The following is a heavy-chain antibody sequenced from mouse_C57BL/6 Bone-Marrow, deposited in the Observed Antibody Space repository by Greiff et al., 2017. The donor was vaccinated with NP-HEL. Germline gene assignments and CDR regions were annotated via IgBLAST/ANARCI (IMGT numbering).Heavy chain of an antibody. CDR1: GFTFSSYA. CDR2: ISDGGSYT. J-gene: IGHJ2*01. CDR3: ARSGNYGY. D-gene: IGHD2-1*01. Sequence: EVKVVESGGGLVKPGGSLKLSCAASGFTFSSYAMSWVRQTPEKRLEWVATISDGGSYTYYPDNVKGRFTISRDNAKNNLYLQMSELKSEDTAMYYCARSGNYGYWGQGTTLTVSS. V-gene: IGHV5-4*03.